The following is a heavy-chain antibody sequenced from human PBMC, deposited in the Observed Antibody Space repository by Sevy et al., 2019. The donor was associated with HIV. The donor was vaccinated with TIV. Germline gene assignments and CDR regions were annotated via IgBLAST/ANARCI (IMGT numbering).Heavy chain of an antibody. Sequence: ASVKVSCKASGGTFSSYGISWVRQAPGQGLEWMGGLIPIVGTVNYAQKFQGRVTITADESTKTAYMELSSLRSEDTAVYYCARGGGNGWYYFDYWGQETLVTVSS. CDR1: GGTFSSYG. CDR2: LIPIVGTV. D-gene: IGHD6-19*01. V-gene: IGHV1-69*13. J-gene: IGHJ4*02. CDR3: ARGGGNGWYYFDY.